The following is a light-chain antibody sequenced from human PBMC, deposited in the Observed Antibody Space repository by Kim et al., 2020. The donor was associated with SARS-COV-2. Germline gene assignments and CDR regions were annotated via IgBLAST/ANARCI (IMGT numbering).Light chain of an antibody. J-gene: IGLJ1*01. V-gene: IGLV2-11*01. Sequence: GQSVTISCTGTSSDVGGYDYVSWYQQHPGKAPKLMIYDVRKRPSGVPDRFSGSKSGNTASLTISGLQAEDEADYYCCSYAGTYTFVFGTGTKVTV. CDR2: DVR. CDR1: SSDVGGYDY. CDR3: CSYAGTYTFV.